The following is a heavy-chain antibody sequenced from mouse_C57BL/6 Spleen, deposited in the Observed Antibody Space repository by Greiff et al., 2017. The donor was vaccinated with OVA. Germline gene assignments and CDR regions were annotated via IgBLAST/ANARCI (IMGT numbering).Heavy chain of an antibody. Sequence: QVQLQQPGAELVMPGASVKLSCKASGYTFTSYWMHWVKQRPGQGLEWIGEIDPSDSSTNYNQKFKGKSTLTVDKSSSTAYMQLSSLTSEDSAVYYCARGAGAMDYWGQGTSVTVSS. CDR3: ARGAGAMDY. V-gene: IGHV1-69*01. CDR2: IDPSDSST. J-gene: IGHJ4*01. CDR1: GYTFTSYW.